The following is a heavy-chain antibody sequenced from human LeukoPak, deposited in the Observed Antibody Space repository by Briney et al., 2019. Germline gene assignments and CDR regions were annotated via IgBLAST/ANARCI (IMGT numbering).Heavy chain of an antibody. Sequence: GESLQISCQGSGSSFTSYWIGWVRQLPGKGLEWMGIIYPGDSDTRYSPSFQGQVTISADKSISTAYLQWSSLKASDTAMYYCARPRSTYYFDYWGQGTLVTVSS. V-gene: IGHV5-51*01. CDR2: IYPGDSDT. D-gene: IGHD5/OR15-5a*01. CDR3: ARPRSTYYFDY. CDR1: GSSFTSYW. J-gene: IGHJ4*02.